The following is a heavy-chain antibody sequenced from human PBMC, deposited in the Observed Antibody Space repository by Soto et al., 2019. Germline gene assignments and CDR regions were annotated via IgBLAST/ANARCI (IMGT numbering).Heavy chain of an antibody. CDR1: VFTFSSYD. CDR3: TRARQDYYYGMEV. V-gene: IGHV3-13*01. CDR2: IGTAGDT. J-gene: IGHJ6*01. Sequence: VGSLRLSCASSVFTFSSYDMHCVRQSTGKCLEWVSAIGTAGDTYYPGSVKGRFTISRENAKNSLYLQMNSLRAGDTGVYYCTRARQDYYYGMEVWAQGTTARVS.